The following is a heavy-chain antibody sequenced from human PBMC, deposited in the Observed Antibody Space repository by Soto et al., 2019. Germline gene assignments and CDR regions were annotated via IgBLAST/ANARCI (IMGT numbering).Heavy chain of an antibody. D-gene: IGHD6-19*01. CDR2: IDSDGSTT. CDR3: ARDLVYSSGSLDY. V-gene: IGHV3-74*03. J-gene: IGHJ4*02. Sequence: GGSLRLSCAASGFTFRRYWMHWVRQAPGKGLMWVSRIDSDGSTTQYEDSVRGRVTITRDTSASTAYMELSSLRSEDTAVYYCARDLVYSSGSLDYWGQGTLVTVSS. CDR1: GFTFRRYW.